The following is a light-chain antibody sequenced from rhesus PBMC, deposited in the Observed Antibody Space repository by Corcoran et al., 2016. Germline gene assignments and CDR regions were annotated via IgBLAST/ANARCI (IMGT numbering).Light chain of an antibody. Sequence: PGERATLSCRASQTASSNLAWYQQKLCPAPRLLIYDVSRRATGIPDRFSGSGSGTDFTVTISSLEPEYFAIYYCQQYSDWPLTFGGGTKVEI. CDR3: QQYSDWPLT. V-gene: IGKV3-42*03. J-gene: IGKJ4*01. CDR1: QTASSN. CDR2: DVS.